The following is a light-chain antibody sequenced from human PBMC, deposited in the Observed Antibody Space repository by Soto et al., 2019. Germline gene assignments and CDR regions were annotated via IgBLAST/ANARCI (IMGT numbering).Light chain of an antibody. CDR1: QDISNY. CDR2: DAS. Sequence: DIQMTQSPSSLSASVGDRVTITCQASQDISNYLNWYQQKPEKAPRLLIYDASNLKTGVPSRFSGTGSGTDFTFTISGLQPEDIATYYCQQCDKLPYTFGQGTKLEIK. CDR3: QQCDKLPYT. V-gene: IGKV1-33*01. J-gene: IGKJ2*01.